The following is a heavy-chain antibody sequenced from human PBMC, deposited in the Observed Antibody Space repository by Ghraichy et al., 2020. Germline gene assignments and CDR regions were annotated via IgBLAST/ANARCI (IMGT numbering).Heavy chain of an antibody. Sequence: GGSLRLSCAASGFTFSSNAMSWVRQAPGKGLVWVSGISGSGGITYYADSVKGRLTISRDNSKNTLYLQMNSLRAEDTAVYYCATGYSYGPSWGQGTLVTVSS. D-gene: IGHD5-18*01. V-gene: IGHV3-23*01. J-gene: IGHJ4*02. CDR2: ISGSGGIT. CDR1: GFTFSSNA. CDR3: ATGYSYGPS.